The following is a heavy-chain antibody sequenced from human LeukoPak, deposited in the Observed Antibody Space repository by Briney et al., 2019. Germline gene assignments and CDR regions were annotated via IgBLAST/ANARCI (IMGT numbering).Heavy chain of an antibody. V-gene: IGHV1-8*01. CDR1: VYTFTSYD. Sequence: GASVKVSCKASVYTFTSYDINWVRQATGQGLEWMGWMNPNSGNTGYAQKVQGRVTMTRNTSISTAYMQLSSLRSEDTAVYYCARVGGSGSYRYYYYYYGMDVWGQGTTVTVSS. D-gene: IGHD3-10*01. CDR3: ARVGGSGSYRYYYYYYGMDV. J-gene: IGHJ6*02. CDR2: MNPNSGNT.